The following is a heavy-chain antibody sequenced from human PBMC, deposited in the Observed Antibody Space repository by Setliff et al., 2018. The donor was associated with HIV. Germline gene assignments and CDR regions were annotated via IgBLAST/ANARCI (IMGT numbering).Heavy chain of an antibody. D-gene: IGHD3-10*01. CDR2: IKYDGSEI. Sequence: GGSLRLSCLASGFTFSTYWMTWVRQTPGKELESVANIKYDGSEIYYADSVKGRFTISRDNAGGSLYLQMNSLKVEDTALYHCTAGHYGPNPWGQGTPVTVSS. CDR3: TAGHYGPNP. V-gene: IGHV3-7*01. CDR1: GFTFSTYW. J-gene: IGHJ5*02.